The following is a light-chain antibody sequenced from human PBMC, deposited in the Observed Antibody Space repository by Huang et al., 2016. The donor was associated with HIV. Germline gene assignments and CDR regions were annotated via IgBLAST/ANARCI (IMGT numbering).Light chain of an antibody. CDR1: QSISST. Sequence: IVMTQSPATLSVSPGERATLSCRASQSISSTLAWYQQKPGQAPRLLIYGASTRATGIPARFSGSGSGTEFTLTISSLQSEHFAVYYCQQYNTWPITFGPGTKVDTK. CDR3: QQYNTWPIT. V-gene: IGKV3-15*01. J-gene: IGKJ3*01. CDR2: GAS.